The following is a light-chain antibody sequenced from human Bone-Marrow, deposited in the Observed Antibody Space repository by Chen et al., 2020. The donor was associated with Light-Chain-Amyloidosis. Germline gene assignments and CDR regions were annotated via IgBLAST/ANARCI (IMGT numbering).Light chain of an antibody. CDR1: NIGSPS. V-gene: IGLV3-21*02. CDR2: DDS. CDR3: QVWDRSSDRPV. J-gene: IGLJ3*02. Sequence: SYVWTQPSSVSVAPGQTATTACGGNNIGSPSVHWYQQTPGQAPLLVAYDDSDRPSGIPERWSGSNSGNTATLTISRVEAGDEADYYCQVWDRSSDRPVFGGGTKLTVL.